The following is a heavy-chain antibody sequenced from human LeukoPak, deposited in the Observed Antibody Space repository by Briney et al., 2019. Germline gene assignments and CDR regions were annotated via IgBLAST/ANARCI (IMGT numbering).Heavy chain of an antibody. CDR3: ARSESYYDSRGYYYARGHFDY. CDR2: IYYSGST. D-gene: IGHD3-22*01. Sequence: SETLSLTCTVSGVSISSYYWSWIRQPPGKGLEWIGYIYYSGSTNYNPSLKSRVTILVDTSKNQFFLKLSSVTAADAAVYYCARSESYYDSRGYYYARGHFDYWGQGTLVTVSS. CDR1: GVSISSYY. V-gene: IGHV4-59*08. J-gene: IGHJ4*02.